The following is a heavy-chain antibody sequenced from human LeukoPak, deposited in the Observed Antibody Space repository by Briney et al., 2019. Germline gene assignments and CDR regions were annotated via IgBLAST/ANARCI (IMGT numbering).Heavy chain of an antibody. V-gene: IGHV3-21*01. CDR1: GFTVSSNY. CDR2: ISSSSSYI. Sequence: GGSLRLSCAASGFTVSSNYMNWVRQAPEKGLEWVSSISSSSSYIYYADSVKGRFTISRDNAKNSLYLQMNSLRAEDTAVYYCARSRITIFGVVITNFDYWGQGTLVTVSS. CDR3: ARSRITIFGVVITNFDY. J-gene: IGHJ4*02. D-gene: IGHD3-3*01.